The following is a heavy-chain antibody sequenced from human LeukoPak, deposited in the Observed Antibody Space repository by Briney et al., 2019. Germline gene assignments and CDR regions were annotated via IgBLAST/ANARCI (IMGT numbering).Heavy chain of an antibody. V-gene: IGHV4-34*01. Sequence: SETLSLTCAVYGGSFRGYYYSWIRQPPGKGLEWIGEGSDVGGTKYNPSLKSRVTISADTSKNQFSPKLSSVTAADTAVYYCAQNGQSGFSFDPWGQGTLVTVSS. CDR2: GSDVGGT. CDR3: AQNGQSGFSFDP. CDR1: GGSFRGYY. J-gene: IGHJ5*02. D-gene: IGHD2-8*01.